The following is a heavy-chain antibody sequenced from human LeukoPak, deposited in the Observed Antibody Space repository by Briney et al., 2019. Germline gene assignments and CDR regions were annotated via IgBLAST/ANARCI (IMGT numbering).Heavy chain of an antibody. Sequence: KSSETLSLTCAVYGGSFSGYYWSWIRQPPGKGLEWIGEINHSGSTNYNPSLKSRVTISVDTSKNQFSLKLSSVTAADTAVYYCARVRYYYDSSGYTSGRSEDYWGQGTLVTVSS. CDR1: GGSFSGYY. J-gene: IGHJ4*02. CDR2: INHSGST. D-gene: IGHD3-22*01. CDR3: ARVRYYYDSSGYTSGRSEDY. V-gene: IGHV4-34*01.